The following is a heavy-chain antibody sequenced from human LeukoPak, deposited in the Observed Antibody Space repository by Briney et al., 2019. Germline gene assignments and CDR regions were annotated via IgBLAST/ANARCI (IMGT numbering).Heavy chain of an antibody. CDR2: IIPIFGTA. CDR3: ARVGGYCSSTSCLYYYYYYMDV. CDR1: GGTFSSYA. J-gene: IGHJ6*03. V-gene: IGHV1-69*13. D-gene: IGHD2-2*01. Sequence: ASVKVSCKASGGTFSSYAISWVRQAPGQGLEWMGGIIPIFGTANYAQKFQGRVTITADESTSTAYMELSSLRSEDTAVYYCARVGGYCSSTSCLYYYYYYMDVWGKGTTVTVSS.